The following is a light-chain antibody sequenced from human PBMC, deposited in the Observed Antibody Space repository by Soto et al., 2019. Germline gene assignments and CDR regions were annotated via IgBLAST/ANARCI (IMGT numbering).Light chain of an antibody. V-gene: IGKV3-20*01. CDR2: GAS. CDR3: QQYGSSPMYT. J-gene: IGKJ2*01. Sequence: EIVLTQSPGTLSLSPGERATLSCRASQSVSSSYLAWYQQRPGQAPRLLIYGASNRATGVPDRFSGSGSGTDFTLTISRLEPEDFAVYYCQQYGSSPMYTFGQGTNLEIK. CDR1: QSVSSSY.